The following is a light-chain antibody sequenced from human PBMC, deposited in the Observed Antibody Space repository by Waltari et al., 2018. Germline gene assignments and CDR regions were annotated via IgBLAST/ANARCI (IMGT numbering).Light chain of an antibody. CDR1: SSDVGFYNL. CDR3: CSYAGRNIWV. Sequence: SALTQPASVSGSHGQSITISCTGTSSDVGFYNLLAWYQQHPGKAPELVVYEVITRPSGVSNRFSGSKSGNTASLTISGLQAEDEADYYCCSYAGRNIWVCGGGTKLTVL. V-gene: IGLV2-23*02. CDR2: EVI. J-gene: IGLJ3*02.